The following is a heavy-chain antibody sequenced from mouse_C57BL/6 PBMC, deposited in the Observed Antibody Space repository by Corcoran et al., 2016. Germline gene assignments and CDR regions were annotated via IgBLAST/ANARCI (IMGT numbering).Heavy chain of an antibody. Sequence: QIQLVQSEPELKKPGETVKISCTAYGYTFTPYGMSWVKEAPGKGLTWMGWINTYSGVPTYADDFKGRFAFSWETSASTAYLQINNLKNDDTATYFCARLYSSSYYFDYWGQGTTLTVSS. CDR3: ARLYSSSYYFDY. CDR1: GYTFTPYG. D-gene: IGHD1-1*01. J-gene: IGHJ2*01. CDR2: INTYSGVP. V-gene: IGHV9-3*01.